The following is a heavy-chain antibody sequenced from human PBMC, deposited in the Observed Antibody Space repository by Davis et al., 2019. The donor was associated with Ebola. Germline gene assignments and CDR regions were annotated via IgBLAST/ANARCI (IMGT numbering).Heavy chain of an antibody. CDR3: ARGATVVKALDY. CDR2: INSDGSST. CDR1: GFTFSSYW. D-gene: IGHD4-23*01. Sequence: GESLKISCAASGFTFSSYWMHWVRQAPGKGLVWVSRINSDGSSTSYADSVKGRFTISRDNAKNTLYLQMNSLRAEDTAVYYCARGATVVKALDYWGQGTLVTASS. V-gene: IGHV3-74*01. J-gene: IGHJ4*02.